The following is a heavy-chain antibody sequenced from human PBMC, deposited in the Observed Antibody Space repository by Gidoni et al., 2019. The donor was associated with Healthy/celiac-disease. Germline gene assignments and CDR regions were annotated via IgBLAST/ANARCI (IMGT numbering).Heavy chain of an antibody. D-gene: IGHD5-18*01. CDR3: ARDLGVTAMVRGYWYFDL. J-gene: IGHJ2*01. CDR1: GYSSSSGYY. Sequence: QVQLQESGPGRVKPSETLSLSCAGSGYSSSSGYYLGWIRQPPGKGLEWIGSIYHSGRTYYNPSLKSRVTISVDTSKNQFSLKLSSVTAADTAVYYCARDLGVTAMVRGYWYFDLWGRGTLVTVSS. CDR2: IYHSGRT. V-gene: IGHV4-38-2*02.